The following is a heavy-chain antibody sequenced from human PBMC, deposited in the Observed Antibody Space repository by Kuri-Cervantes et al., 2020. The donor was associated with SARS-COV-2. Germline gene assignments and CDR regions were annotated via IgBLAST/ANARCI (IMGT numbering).Heavy chain of an antibody. V-gene: IGHV3-30*18. CDR2: ISYDGSNK. CDR1: GFTFSSYG. D-gene: IGHD5-12*01. Sequence: GESLKISCTVSGFTFSSYGMHWVRQAPGKGLEWVAVISYDGSNKYYADSVKGRFTISRDNSKNTLYLQMNSLRAEDTAVYYCAKDKGWLRQTAGLDYWGQGTLVTVSS. CDR3: AKDKGWLRQTAGLDY. J-gene: IGHJ4*02.